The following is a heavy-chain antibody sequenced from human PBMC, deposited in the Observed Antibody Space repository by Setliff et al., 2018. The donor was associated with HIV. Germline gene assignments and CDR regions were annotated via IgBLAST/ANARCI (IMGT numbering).Heavy chain of an antibody. CDR2: MNPDSRNT. V-gene: IGHV1-8*02. Sequence: ASVKVSCKPSGYTFSDYDINWVRQAAGQGLEWMGWMNPDSRNTGYAQRFEGRVTLTWDTSISTAYLELNHLKSDDTAVYYCARARTDYYDRRRRSHYYIDVWARGATVTVSS. J-gene: IGHJ6*03. D-gene: IGHD3-22*01. CDR1: GYTFSDYD. CDR3: ARARTDYYDRRRRSHYYIDV.